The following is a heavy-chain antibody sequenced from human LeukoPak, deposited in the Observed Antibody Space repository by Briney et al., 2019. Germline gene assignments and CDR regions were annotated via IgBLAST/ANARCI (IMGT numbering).Heavy chain of an antibody. J-gene: IGHJ4*02. Sequence: GGSLRLSCAASGFTFSSYAMTWVRQAPGKGLEWVSAITGIGGSTYYADSVKGRFTISRDNSKNTLYLQMNSLRAEDTAVYYCAKDRGTAMDDYWGQGTLVTVSS. CDR1: GFTFSSYA. V-gene: IGHV3-23*01. CDR3: AKDRGTAMDDY. CDR2: ITGIGGST. D-gene: IGHD5-18*01.